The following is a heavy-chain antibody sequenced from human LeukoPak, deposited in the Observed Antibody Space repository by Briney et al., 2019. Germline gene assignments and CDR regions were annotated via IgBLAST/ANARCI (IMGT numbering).Heavy chain of an antibody. Sequence: ASVKVSCKASGYTFTSYGISWVRQAPGQGLEWMGWTNPNSGGTNYAQKFQGRVTMTRDTSISTAYMELSRLRSDDTAVYYCARDDEYYFDYWGQGTLVTVSS. CDR3: ARDDEYYFDY. CDR2: TNPNSGGT. J-gene: IGHJ4*02. CDR1: GYTFTSYG. V-gene: IGHV1-2*02.